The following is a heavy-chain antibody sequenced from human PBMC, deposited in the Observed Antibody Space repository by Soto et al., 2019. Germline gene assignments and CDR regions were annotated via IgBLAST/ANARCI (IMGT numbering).Heavy chain of an antibody. V-gene: IGHV3-53*01. CDR1: GFTVSSNY. D-gene: IGHD4-17*01. J-gene: IGHJ4*02. CDR3: ARGYGGNSESPGFGY. Sequence: GGSLRLSCAASGFTVSSNYMSWVRQAPGKGLEWVSVIYSGGSTYYADSVKGRFTISRDNSKNTLYLQMNSLRAEDTAVYYCARGYGGNSESPGFGYWGQGTLVTVSS. CDR2: IYSGGST.